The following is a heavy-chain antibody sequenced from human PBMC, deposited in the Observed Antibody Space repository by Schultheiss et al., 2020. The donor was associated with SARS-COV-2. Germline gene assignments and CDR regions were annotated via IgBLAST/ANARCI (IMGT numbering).Heavy chain of an antibody. Sequence: SETLSLTCAVYGGSFSGYYWSWIRQPPGKGLEWIGEINHSGSTNYNPSLKSRVTISVDTSKNQFSLKLSSVTAADTAVYYCARVHDYDFWSGFDYWGQGTLVTVSS. CDR3: ARVHDYDFWSGFDY. CDR1: GGSFSGYY. D-gene: IGHD3-3*01. V-gene: IGHV4-34*01. CDR2: INHSGST. J-gene: IGHJ4*02.